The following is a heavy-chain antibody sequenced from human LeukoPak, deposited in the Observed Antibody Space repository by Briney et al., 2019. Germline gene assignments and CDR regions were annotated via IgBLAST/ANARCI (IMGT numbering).Heavy chain of an antibody. CDR3: ARASWISTADAVC. CDR1: GFTFSSYA. CDR2: ISGSGGST. V-gene: IGHV3-23*01. J-gene: IGHJ4*02. Sequence: GGSLRLSCAASGFTFSSYAMSWVRQAPGKGLEWVSAISGSGGSTYYADSVKGRFTISRGNSKNTLYLQMNSLRAEDTAVYYCARASWISTADAVCWGQGTQVTVSS. D-gene: IGHD2-2*03.